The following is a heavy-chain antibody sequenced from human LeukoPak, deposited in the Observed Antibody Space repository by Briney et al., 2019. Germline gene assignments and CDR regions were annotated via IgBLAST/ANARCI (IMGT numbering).Heavy chain of an antibody. D-gene: IGHD3-22*01. Sequence: SVKVSCKASGGTFSSYAISWVRQAPGQGLEWMGGIIPIFGTANYAQKFQGRVTITADESTSTAYMELSSLRSEDTAVYYCARLSSRYYYDSRGPGAFDIWGQGTMVTVSS. CDR2: IIPIFGTA. CDR3: ARLSSRYYYDSRGPGAFDI. CDR1: GGTFSSYA. J-gene: IGHJ3*02. V-gene: IGHV1-69*13.